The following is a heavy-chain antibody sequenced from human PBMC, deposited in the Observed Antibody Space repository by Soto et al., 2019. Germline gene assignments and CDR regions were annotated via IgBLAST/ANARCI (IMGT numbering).Heavy chain of an antibody. CDR1: GFTFSRHA. CDR2: LAAIGA. Sequence: EVQLLESGGGLVQPGGSLQLSCVGSGFTFSRHAITWVRQAPGRGLEWVSTLAAIGAYYADSVKGRFTISRDDSKNTVTLQMNGLRVEDTAIYYCARDLTTHDLWGQGTVVTVSS. J-gene: IGHJ5*02. CDR3: ARDLTTHDL. V-gene: IGHV3-23*01.